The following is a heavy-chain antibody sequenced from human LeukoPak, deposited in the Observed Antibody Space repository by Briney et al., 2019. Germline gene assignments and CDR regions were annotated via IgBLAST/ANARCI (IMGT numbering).Heavy chain of an antibody. Sequence: PGGSLRLSCAASGFTFGSYWMHWVRQAPGKGLVWVSRINSDGSSTSYADSVKGRFTISRDNAKNTLYLQMNSLRAEDTAVYYCARGPRYYYGSGSYLIDYWGQGTLVTVSS. CDR1: GFTFGSYW. CDR2: INSDGSST. D-gene: IGHD3-10*01. V-gene: IGHV3-74*01. J-gene: IGHJ4*02. CDR3: ARGPRYYYGSGSYLIDY.